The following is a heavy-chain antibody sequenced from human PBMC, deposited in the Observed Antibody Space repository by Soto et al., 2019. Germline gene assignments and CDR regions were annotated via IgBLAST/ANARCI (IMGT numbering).Heavy chain of an antibody. CDR2: IYHSGRT. CDR1: GVSISSGGYY. CDR3: ARDRSADRFVQYFQH. V-gene: IGHV4-31*03. J-gene: IGHJ1*01. D-gene: IGHD6-19*01. Sequence: SETLSLTCTVSGVSISSGGYYWGWIRQHPGKGLEWIGNIYHSGRTYYNPSLKSRVIMSVDTSKNHFSLNLNSVTAADTAMYFCARDRSADRFVQYFQHWGPGTLVTVSS.